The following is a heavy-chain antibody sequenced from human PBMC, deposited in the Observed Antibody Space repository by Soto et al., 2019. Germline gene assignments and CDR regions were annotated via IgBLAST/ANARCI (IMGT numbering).Heavy chain of an antibody. CDR1: GGSISSGDYY. D-gene: IGHD1-1*01. Sequence: TLSLTCTVSGGSISSGDYYWSWIRQPPGKALEWLALIYWDDDKRYSPSLKSRLTITKDTSKNQVVLTMTNMDPVDTATYYCAHRPPERGLATFDPWGQGTLVTVSS. CDR2: IYWDDDK. CDR3: AHRPPERGLATFDP. V-gene: IGHV2-5*08. J-gene: IGHJ5*02.